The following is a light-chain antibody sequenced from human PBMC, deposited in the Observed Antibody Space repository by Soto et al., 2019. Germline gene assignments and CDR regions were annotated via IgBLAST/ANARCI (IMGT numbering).Light chain of an antibody. CDR1: ESVGSTF. V-gene: IGKV3-20*01. Sequence: EIVLTQSPGTLSLSPGERATLSCRASESVGSTFLGWYQQKPGQAPRLLFYGATSRATGTPDRFSASGSGTEFTLTVSRLEPEDSAVYYCQTFGRSGLTFGGGTKVEIK. J-gene: IGKJ4*01. CDR3: QTFGRSGLT. CDR2: GAT.